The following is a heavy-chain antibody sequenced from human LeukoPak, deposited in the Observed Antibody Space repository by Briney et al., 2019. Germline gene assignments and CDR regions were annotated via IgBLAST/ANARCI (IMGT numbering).Heavy chain of an antibody. V-gene: IGHV3-21*04. Sequence: GGSLRLSCEGSAFIFSGHWMNWVRQAPGKGLEWVSSISSSSSYIYYADSVKGRFTISRDNAKNSLYLQMNSLRAEDTAVYYCAKDTGGSYSDWGQGTLVTVSS. CDR3: AKDTGGSYSD. CDR1: AFIFSGHW. J-gene: IGHJ4*02. D-gene: IGHD1-26*01. CDR2: ISSSSSYI.